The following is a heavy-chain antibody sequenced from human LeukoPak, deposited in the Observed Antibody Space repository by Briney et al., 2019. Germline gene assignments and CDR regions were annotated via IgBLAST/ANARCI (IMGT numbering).Heavy chain of an antibody. J-gene: IGHJ4*02. D-gene: IGHD3-22*01. CDR3: ARGESYTSSGYYY. CDR2: FMPIFGTA. Sequence: SVKVSCKASGGTFSNYAISWVRQAPAQGLEWMGRFMPIFGTANHAQKFQGRVTITTDESTTTAYMELSSLKSEDTAVYYCARGESYTSSGYYYWGQGTLVTVSS. CDR1: GGTFSNYA. V-gene: IGHV1-69*05.